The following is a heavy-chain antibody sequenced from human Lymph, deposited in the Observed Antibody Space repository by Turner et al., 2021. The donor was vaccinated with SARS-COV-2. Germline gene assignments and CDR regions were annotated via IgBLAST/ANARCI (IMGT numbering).Heavy chain of an antibody. CDR2: IYSGGST. CDR3: ARDLQLYGMDV. CDR1: GFIVSSNY. D-gene: IGHD1-1*01. V-gene: IGHV3-53*02. Sequence: EVQLVETGGGLIQPGGSLRLSCAASGFIVSSNYMNWVRQAPGKGLEWVSLIYSGGSTYYADSVKGRFTISRDNSKNTLYLQMNSLRAEDTAVYYCARDLQLYGMDVWGRGTTVTVSS. J-gene: IGHJ6*02.